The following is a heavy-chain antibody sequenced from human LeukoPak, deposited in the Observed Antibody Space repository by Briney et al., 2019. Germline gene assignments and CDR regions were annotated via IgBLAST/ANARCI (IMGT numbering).Heavy chain of an antibody. CDR1: GGSISSGDYY. CDR3: ARRLFRSFIAARPFDY. J-gene: IGHJ4*02. Sequence: SETLSLTCTVSGGSISSGDYYWSWIRQPPGKGLEWIGYIYYSGSTYYNPSLKSRVTISVDTSKNQFSLKLSSVTAADTAVYYCARRLFRSFIAARPFDYWGQGTLVTVSS. D-gene: IGHD6-6*01. V-gene: IGHV4-30-4*08. CDR2: IYYSGST.